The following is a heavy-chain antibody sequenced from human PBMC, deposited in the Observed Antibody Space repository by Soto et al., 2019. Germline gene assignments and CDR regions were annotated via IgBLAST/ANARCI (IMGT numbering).Heavy chain of an antibody. J-gene: IGHJ4*02. V-gene: IGHV4-61*01. CDR2: IYYNGTT. CDR1: GASVRSGSYY. CDR3: VRWAPYYYDAYGDR. Sequence: ASETLSLTCTVSGASVRSGSYYWTWIRQPPGKGLEWVGYIYYNGTTYYNPSLKSRVSISLDTSKNQFSLKLSSVTAADTAVYYCVRWAPYYYDAYGDRWGQGTLVTVSS. D-gene: IGHD3-22*01.